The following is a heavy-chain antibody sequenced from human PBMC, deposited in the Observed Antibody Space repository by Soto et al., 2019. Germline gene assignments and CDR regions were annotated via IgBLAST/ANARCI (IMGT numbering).Heavy chain of an antibody. D-gene: IGHD3-10*01. Sequence: ASVKVSCKASGYTFTSYDINWVLQATGQGLEWMGWMNPNSGNTGYAQKFQGRVTMTRNTSTSTAYMELSSLRSEDTAVYYCATKGYYVSGSYYQAYGYWGQGTLVTVSS. CDR2: MNPNSGNT. CDR1: GYTFTSYD. J-gene: IGHJ4*02. CDR3: ATKGYYVSGSYYQAYGY. V-gene: IGHV1-8*01.